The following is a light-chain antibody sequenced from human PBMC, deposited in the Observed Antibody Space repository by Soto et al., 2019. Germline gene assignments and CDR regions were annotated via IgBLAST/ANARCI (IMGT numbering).Light chain of an antibody. Sequence: EIVMTQSPATLSVSPGERVTFSCRASQNVYNKLAWYQHKPGQAPRLLISGASTGATGVPPRFSASGSGTDFTPTVNSLQSEDIAVYYCQQYHNWPVTFGGGTKVEIK. CDR3: QQYHNWPVT. CDR1: QNVYNK. V-gene: IGKV3-15*01. J-gene: IGKJ4*01. CDR2: GAS.